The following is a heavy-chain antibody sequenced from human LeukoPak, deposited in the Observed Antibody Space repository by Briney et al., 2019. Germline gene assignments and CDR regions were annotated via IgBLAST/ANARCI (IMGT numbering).Heavy chain of an antibody. J-gene: IGHJ4*02. CDR1: GFTFGDYA. Sequence: PGGSLRLSCTASGFTFGDYAMSWFRQAPGKGLEWVGFIRSKAYGGTTEYAASVKGRFTISRDDSKSIAYLQMNSLKTEDTAVYYCTRERSRRYCTNGVCHRAPFDYWGQGTLVTVSS. CDR3: TRERSRRYCTNGVCHRAPFDY. CDR2: IRSKAYGGTT. D-gene: IGHD2-8*01. V-gene: IGHV3-49*03.